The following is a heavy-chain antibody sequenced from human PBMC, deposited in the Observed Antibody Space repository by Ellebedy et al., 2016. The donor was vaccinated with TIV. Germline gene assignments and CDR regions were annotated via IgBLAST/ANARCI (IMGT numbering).Heavy chain of an antibody. CDR3: AKENYGMDV. CDR1: GGSISSGGYY. CDR2: IYYSGST. J-gene: IGHJ6*02. V-gene: IGHV4-31*03. Sequence: MPSETLSLTCTVSGGSISSGGYYWSWIRQHPGKGLEWIGYIYYSGSTNYNPSLKSRVSMSVDKSKNQFSLNLNSVSAADTAVYYCAKENYGMDVWGQGTTVIVSS.